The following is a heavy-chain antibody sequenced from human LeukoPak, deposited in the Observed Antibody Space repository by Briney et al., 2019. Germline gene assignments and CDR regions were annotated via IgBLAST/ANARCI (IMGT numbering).Heavy chain of an antibody. V-gene: IGHV3-48*04. CDR3: ARDRGGSYSAIDY. Sequence: GGSLRLSCTASGFTFSSYSMNWVRQAPGKGLEWVSFISSRSSTIYYADSVKGRFTISRDNAKNSLYLQMNSLRAEDTAVYYCARDRGGSYSAIDYWGQGTLVTVSS. CDR2: ISSRSSTI. J-gene: IGHJ4*02. D-gene: IGHD1-26*01. CDR1: GFTFSSYS.